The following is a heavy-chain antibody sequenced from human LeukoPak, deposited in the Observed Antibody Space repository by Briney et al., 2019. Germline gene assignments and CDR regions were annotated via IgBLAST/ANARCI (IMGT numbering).Heavy chain of an antibody. CDR2: IYYSGST. Sequence: SETLSLTCTVSGGSISSSSYYWGWIRQPPGKGLEWIGSIYYSGSTYYNPSLKSRVTISVDTSKNQFSLKLSSVTAADTAVYYCASKHRSCSGGSCRTGFDPWGQGTLVTVSS. CDR1: GGSISSSSYY. J-gene: IGHJ5*02. CDR3: ASKHRSCSGGSCRTGFDP. V-gene: IGHV4-39*01. D-gene: IGHD2-15*01.